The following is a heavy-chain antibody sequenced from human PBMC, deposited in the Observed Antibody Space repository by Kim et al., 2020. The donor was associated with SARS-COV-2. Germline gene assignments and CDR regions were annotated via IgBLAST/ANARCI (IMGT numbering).Heavy chain of an antibody. Sequence: GGSLRLSCAASGFTFSDAWMTWVRQAPGKGLEWVGRLKSKADGGTTDYAAHVKGRFSIARDDSKNTLYLQMNSLKTEDTAVYYCNTECRGSGGYLGCVYWDQRPLPTLSA. J-gene: IGHJ4*02. CDR1: GFTFSDAW. D-gene: IGHD2-15*01. CDR3: NTECRGSGGYLGCVY. V-gene: IGHV3-15*01. CDR2: LKSKADGGTT.